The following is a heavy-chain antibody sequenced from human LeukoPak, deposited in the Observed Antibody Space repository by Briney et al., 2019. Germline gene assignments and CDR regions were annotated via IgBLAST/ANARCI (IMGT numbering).Heavy chain of an antibody. CDR1: GYPISSGYY. D-gene: IGHD6-19*01. V-gene: IGHV4-38-2*02. CDR3: ATVQGTVSGPLDF. CDR2: FYHSGST. J-gene: IGHJ4*02. Sequence: SETLSLTCTVSGYPISSGYYWGWVRQPPGKGLEWIVSFYHSGSTYYNPSLKSRVTISIDTSQNQFSLKLSSVTAADTAVYYCATVQGTVSGPLDFWGQGTLVTVSS.